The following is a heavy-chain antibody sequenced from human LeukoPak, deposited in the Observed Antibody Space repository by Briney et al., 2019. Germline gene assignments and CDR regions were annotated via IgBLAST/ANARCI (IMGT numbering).Heavy chain of an antibody. D-gene: IGHD5-12*01. CDR1: GFTFSSYS. J-gene: IGHJ4*02. CDR3: ATATRLGGWLRLGYFDY. Sequence: GGSLRLSCAASGFTFSSYSMNWVRQAPGKGLEWVSHISSSGDTIFYADSVKGRFTISRDNAKNSLYLQMNSLRAEDTAVYYCATATRLGGWLRLGYFDYWGQGTLVTVSS. CDR2: ISSSGDTI. V-gene: IGHV3-48*04.